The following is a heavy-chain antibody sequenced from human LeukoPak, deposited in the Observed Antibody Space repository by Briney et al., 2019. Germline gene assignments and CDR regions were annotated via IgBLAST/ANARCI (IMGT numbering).Heavy chain of an antibody. CDR2: ITHSGST. CDR1: GGSFSGYY. D-gene: IGHD2-2*01. Sequence: SESLSLTCAVYGGSFSGYYWSWIRQPPGKGLEWIAEITHSGSTNYNPSLKSRVTISVDTSKNQFSLKLSSVTAADTAVYYCARGCEFPSVVVVPAAGCYGWLDPWGQGTLVTVSS. CDR3: ARGCEFPSVVVVPAAGCYGWLDP. V-gene: IGHV4-34*01. J-gene: IGHJ5*02.